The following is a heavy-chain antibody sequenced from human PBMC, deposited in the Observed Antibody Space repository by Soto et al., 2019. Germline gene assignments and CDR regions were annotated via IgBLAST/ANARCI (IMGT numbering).Heavy chain of an antibody. V-gene: IGHV3-21*01. J-gene: IGHJ3*02. CDR1: GFTFSSYS. CDR2: ISSSSSYI. Sequence: GGSLRLSCAASGFTFSSYSMNWVRQAPGKGLEWVSSISSSSSYIYYADSVKGRFTISRGNAKNSLYLQMNSLRAEDTAVYYCARTSKDPGDVFDIWGQGTMVTVSS. CDR3: ARTSKDPGDVFDI.